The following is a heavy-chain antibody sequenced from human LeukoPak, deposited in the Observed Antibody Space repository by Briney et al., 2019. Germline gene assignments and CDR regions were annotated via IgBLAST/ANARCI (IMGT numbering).Heavy chain of an antibody. CDR1: GFTFSSYW. CDR2: ISYDGSNK. Sequence: PGGSLRLSCAASGFTFSSYWMHWVRQAPGKGLEWVAVISYDGSNKYYADSVKGRFTISRDNSKNTLYLQMNSLRAEDTAVYYCAKVTRNSSGWDWGQGTLVTVSS. V-gene: IGHV3-30*18. D-gene: IGHD6-19*01. CDR3: AKVTRNSSGWD. J-gene: IGHJ4*02.